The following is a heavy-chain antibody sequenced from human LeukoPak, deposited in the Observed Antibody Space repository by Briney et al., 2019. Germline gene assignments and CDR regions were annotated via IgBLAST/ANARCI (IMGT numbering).Heavy chain of an antibody. D-gene: IGHD3-9*01. CDR2: ISGSGGST. Sequence: GGSLRRSCAASGFTFSSYAMSWVRQAPGKGLEWVSTISGSGGSTYYADSVRGRFTISRDNSKNTLSLQMNSLRAEDTAVYYCAKMGPRYFDWSVDFWGQGTLVTVSS. CDR1: GFTFSSYA. CDR3: AKMGPRYFDWSVDF. V-gene: IGHV3-23*01. J-gene: IGHJ4*02.